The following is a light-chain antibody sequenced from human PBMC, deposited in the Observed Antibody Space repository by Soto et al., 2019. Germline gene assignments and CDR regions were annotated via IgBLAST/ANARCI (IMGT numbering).Light chain of an antibody. V-gene: IGKV3-20*01. CDR1: QSVSSSY. CDR2: GAS. CDR3: QQYGSSPLT. Sequence: EIVLTQSPGTLSLSPGERATLPCRASQSVSSSYLAWYQQKPGQAPRLLIYGASSRATGIPDRFSGSGSGTDFTLTSSRLEPEDFAVYYCQQYGSSPLTFGGGTKVDIK. J-gene: IGKJ4*01.